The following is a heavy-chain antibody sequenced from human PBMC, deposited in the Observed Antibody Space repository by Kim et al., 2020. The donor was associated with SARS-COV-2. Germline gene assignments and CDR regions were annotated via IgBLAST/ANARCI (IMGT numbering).Heavy chain of an antibody. D-gene: IGHD7-27*01. CDR1: GGSFSGYF. Sequence: SETLSLTCAVSGGSFSGYFWSWVRQPPGKGLEWIGDINHFGSTNYNPSLKSRVTISVDTSKNQFSLKLSSVTAADTAVYYCAHRSGRLHFYYWGQGTRVT. V-gene: IGHV4-34*01. CDR3: AHRSGRLHFYY. CDR2: INHFGST. J-gene: IGHJ4*02.